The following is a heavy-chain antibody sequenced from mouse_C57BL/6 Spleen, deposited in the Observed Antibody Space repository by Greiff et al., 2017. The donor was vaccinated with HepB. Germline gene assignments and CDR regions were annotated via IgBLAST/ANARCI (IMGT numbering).Heavy chain of an antibody. V-gene: IGHV5-17*01. Sequence: EVQLVESGGGLVKPGGSLKLSCAASGFTFSDYGMHWVRQDPEKGLEWVAYISSGSSTIYYADTVKGRFTISRDNAKNTLFLQMTSLRSEDTAMYYCARGYDYPYYYAMDYWGQGTSVTVSS. J-gene: IGHJ4*01. D-gene: IGHD2-4*01. CDR2: ISSGSSTI. CDR3: ARGYDYPYYYAMDY. CDR1: GFTFSDYG.